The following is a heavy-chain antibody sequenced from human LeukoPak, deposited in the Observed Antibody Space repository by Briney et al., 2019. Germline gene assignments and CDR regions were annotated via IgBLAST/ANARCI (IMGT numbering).Heavy chain of an antibody. V-gene: IGHV4-59*08. Sequence: SETLSLTCAVYGGSFSGYYWSWIRQPPGKGLEWIAYISDIGSINYNPSLKSRVTISLDTSKNQFSLKLNSVTAADTAVYYCAGHHPRNTVDFWGQGTLVTVSS. D-gene: IGHD2-8*02. CDR3: AGHHPRNTVDF. CDR1: GGSFSGYY. J-gene: IGHJ4*02. CDR2: ISDIGSI.